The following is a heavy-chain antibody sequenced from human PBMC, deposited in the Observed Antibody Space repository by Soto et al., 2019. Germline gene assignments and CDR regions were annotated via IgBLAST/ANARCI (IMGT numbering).Heavy chain of an antibody. CDR1: GDSVSSKTAT. Sequence: QVQLQQSGPGLVKPSQTLSLICAISGDSVSSKTATWNWIRQSPSRGLEWLGRTYYRSKWYNDYALTVKSRVVITPATSKNHLSLQLNSVTPDDAAVYFCARDGSGFHWYFDLWGRGTLVTVSS. V-gene: IGHV6-1*01. J-gene: IGHJ2*01. CDR3: ARDGSGFHWYFDL. CDR2: TYYRSKWYN. D-gene: IGHD6-19*01.